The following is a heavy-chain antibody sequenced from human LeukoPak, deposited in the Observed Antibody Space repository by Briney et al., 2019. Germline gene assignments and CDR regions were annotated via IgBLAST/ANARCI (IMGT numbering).Heavy chain of an antibody. CDR1: GGSISSYY. V-gene: IGHV4-4*07. D-gene: IGHD5-12*01. CDR3: ARDLGGYDSVDYYYYYYMDV. J-gene: IGHJ6*03. Sequence: SETLSLTCTVSGGSISSYYWSWVRQPAGKGLEWIGRIYTSGSTNYNPSLKSRVTMSVDTSKNQFSLKLSSVTAADTAVYYCARDLGGYDSVDYYYYYYMDVWGKGTTVTISS. CDR2: IYTSGST.